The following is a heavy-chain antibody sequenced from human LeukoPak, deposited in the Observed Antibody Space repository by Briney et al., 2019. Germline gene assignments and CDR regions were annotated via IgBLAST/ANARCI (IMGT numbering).Heavy chain of an antibody. CDR3: ARDPDYGMDV. Sequence: GGSLRLSCVGSGFTFRSHAMSWVRQAPEKGLEFVSGIYENGGTTYYADSVKGRFSISRDNSKNTLYLQMNSLRAEDTAVYYCARDPDYGMDVWGQGTTVTVSS. CDR2: IYENGGTT. V-gene: IGHV3-23*01. CDR1: GFTFRSHA. J-gene: IGHJ6*02.